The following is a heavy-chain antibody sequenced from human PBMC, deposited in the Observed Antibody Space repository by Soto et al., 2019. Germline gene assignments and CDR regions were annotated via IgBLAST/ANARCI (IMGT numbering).Heavy chain of an antibody. J-gene: IGHJ4*01. Sequence: SETLSLTCTVSGGSIRSDHWGWIRQPPGKGLEWIGYLDYSGSPKYNPSLKSRVTISMDTSKNQVSLTLNSVTAADTAVYFCATYFRGEGGRGYWGPGTQVTVSS. CDR3: ATYFRGEGGRGY. CDR2: LDYSGSP. CDR1: GGSIRSDH. V-gene: IGHV4-59*08. D-gene: IGHD3-16*01.